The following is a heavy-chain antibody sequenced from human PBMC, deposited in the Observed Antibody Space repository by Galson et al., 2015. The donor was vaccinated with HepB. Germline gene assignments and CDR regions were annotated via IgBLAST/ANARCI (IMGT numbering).Heavy chain of an antibody. J-gene: IGHJ4*02. CDR1: GGSFRSGSYY. CDR2: IDYSGST. V-gene: IGHV4-39*01. CDR3: ARSVLGYNNNGV. Sequence: SETLSLTCTVTGGSFRSGSYYWGWIRQPPGKGLEWIGSIDYSGSTHYNPSLKSRVTISVDTSKNQFSLRLRSLTAADTAVYYCARSVLGYNNNGVWGQGTLVTVSS. D-gene: IGHD2-8*01.